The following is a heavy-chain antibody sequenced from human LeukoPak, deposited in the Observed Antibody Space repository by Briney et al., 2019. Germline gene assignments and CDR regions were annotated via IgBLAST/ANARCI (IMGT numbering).Heavy chain of an antibody. Sequence: GASVKVSCKASGNTFTGYYMHWVRQAPGQGLEWMGWINPNSGGTNYAQKFQGRVTMTRDTSISTAYMELNRLRSDDTAVYYCARASHAAARFNWFDPWGQGTLVTVSS. J-gene: IGHJ5*02. V-gene: IGHV1-2*02. CDR2: INPNSGGT. D-gene: IGHD2-2*01. CDR1: GNTFTGYY. CDR3: ARASHAAARFNWFDP.